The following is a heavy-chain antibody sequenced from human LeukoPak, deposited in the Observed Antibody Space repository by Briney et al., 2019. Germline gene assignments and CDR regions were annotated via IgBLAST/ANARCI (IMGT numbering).Heavy chain of an antibody. Sequence: ASVKVSCKTSGYNFNRYTITWVRQAPGQGLEWMGWVSTSNGDTNYAEKFQGRVIMTTETVTKTAYMELRRLRSGDTAMYFCARVSDTSMVTPGFDPWGQGTLVTVSS. J-gene: IGHJ5*02. CDR2: VSTSNGDT. CDR3: ARVSDTSMVTPGFDP. V-gene: IGHV1-18*01. D-gene: IGHD5-18*01. CDR1: GYNFNRYT.